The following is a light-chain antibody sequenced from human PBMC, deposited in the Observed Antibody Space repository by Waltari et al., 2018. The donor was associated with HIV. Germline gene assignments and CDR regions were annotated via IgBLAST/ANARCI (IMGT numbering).Light chain of an antibody. Sequence: QSALTKHASLSRSPGQSIPLPRTETSSGAGVYNHLSRYQQHPGKAPKLMRYEVSNRPSGVYNRFSGSTSGNTASLTISGLQAEDEADYYCSSYASSSTPYFFGTGTKVTVL. V-gene: IGLV2-14*01. CDR1: SSGAGVYNH. J-gene: IGLJ1*01. CDR3: SSYASSSTPYF. CDR2: EVS.